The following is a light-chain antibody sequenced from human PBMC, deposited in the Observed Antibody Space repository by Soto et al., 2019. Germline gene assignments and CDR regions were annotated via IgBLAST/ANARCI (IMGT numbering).Light chain of an antibody. J-gene: IGLJ3*02. Sequence: QSALTQPLSASGSPGQSVTISCTGTSSDVGNYNYVSWYQQHPGKAPKLMIYEVSKRPSGVPDRFSGSKSGNTASLTVSGLQAADEADYYCSSYAGSKTLFGGGTKLTVL. CDR3: SSYAGSKTL. V-gene: IGLV2-8*01. CDR2: EVS. CDR1: SSDVGNYNY.